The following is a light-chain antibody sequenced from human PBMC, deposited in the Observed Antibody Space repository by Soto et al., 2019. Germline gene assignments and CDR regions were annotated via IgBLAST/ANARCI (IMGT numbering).Light chain of an antibody. CDR2: GAS. V-gene: IGKV1-39*01. Sequence: DVRLTQSPSSLSASVGDRVTITCRANQSISFFLSWYQQRPGRAPKLLIYGASNLLSGVPSRFSGSRSGTEFTLVISSLQVDDFATYYCQEALNEPCTVGQGTKVDIK. CDR3: QEALNEPCT. J-gene: IGKJ1*01. CDR1: QSISFF.